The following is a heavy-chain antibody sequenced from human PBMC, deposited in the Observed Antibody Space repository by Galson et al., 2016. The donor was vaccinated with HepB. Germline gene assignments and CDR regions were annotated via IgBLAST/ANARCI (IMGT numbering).Heavy chain of an antibody. D-gene: IGHD6-19*01. CDR2: ISYDGSNK. Sequence: SLRLSCAASGFTFSSYAMHWVRQAPGKGLEWVAVISYDGSNKYYADSVKGRFTISRDNSKNTLYLQMNSLRAEDTAVYYCARQWNDYYYYGIDDWGQGTTVTVSS. J-gene: IGHJ6*02. V-gene: IGHV3-30*04. CDR1: GFTFSSYA. CDR3: ARQWNDYYYYGIDD.